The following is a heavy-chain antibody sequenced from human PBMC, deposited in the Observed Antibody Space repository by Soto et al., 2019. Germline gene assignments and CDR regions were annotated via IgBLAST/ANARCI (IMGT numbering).Heavy chain of an antibody. V-gene: IGHV4-31*03. D-gene: IGHD3-3*01. CDR1: GGSISSGGYY. J-gene: IGHJ6*02. CDR2: IYYSGST. CDR3: ASSSRFLEWLSAPSYYYGMDV. Sequence: PSETLSLTCTVSGGSISSGGYYWSWIRQHPGKGLEWIGYIYYSGSTYYNPSLKSRVTISVDTSKNQFSLKLSSVTAADTAVYYCASSSRFLEWLSAPSYYYGMDVWGQGTTVTVSS.